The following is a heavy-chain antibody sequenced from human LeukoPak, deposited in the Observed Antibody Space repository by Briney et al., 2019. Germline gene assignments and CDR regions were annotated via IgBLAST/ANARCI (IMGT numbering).Heavy chain of an antibody. CDR2: IYPFDSDT. Sequence: GESLKISCEGSGYSFTNYWIVWVRQMPGKGLEWMGIIYPFDSDTRYSPSFQGQVAISANKSISTAYLQWSSLKASDIAMYYCARQLCSGGTCYLDFWGQGTLVTVSS. CDR1: GYSFTNYW. CDR3: ARQLCSGGTCYLDF. V-gene: IGHV5-51*01. D-gene: IGHD2-15*01. J-gene: IGHJ4*02.